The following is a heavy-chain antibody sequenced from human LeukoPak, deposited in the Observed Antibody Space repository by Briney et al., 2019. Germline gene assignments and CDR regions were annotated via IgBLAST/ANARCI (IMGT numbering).Heavy chain of an antibody. D-gene: IGHD3-10*01. CDR1: GGTFSSYA. CDR3: ARTDGSGSYYDSDYSDY. Sequence: ASVKVSCKASGGTFSSYAISWVRQAPGQGLEWMGGIIPIFGTANYAQKFQGRVTITADESTSTAYMELSSLRSEDTAVYYCARTDGSGSYYDSDYSDYWGQGTLVTVSS. CDR2: IIPIFGTA. J-gene: IGHJ4*02. V-gene: IGHV1-69*13.